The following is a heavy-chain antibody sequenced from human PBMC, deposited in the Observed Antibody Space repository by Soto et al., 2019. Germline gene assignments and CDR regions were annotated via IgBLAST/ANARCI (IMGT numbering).Heavy chain of an antibody. V-gene: IGHV5-51*01. CDR2: IYPRDSDT. D-gene: IGHD3-22*01. Sequence: GESLQITCKGSGYSFTSYWIGWVRQMPGKGLEWMGIIYPRDSDTRYSPSFQGQVTISADKSISTAYLQWSSLKASDTAMYYCATLYYYDLQGTMDVWGEGTTVTVCS. CDR3: ATLYYYDLQGTMDV. J-gene: IGHJ6*02. CDR1: GYSFTSYW.